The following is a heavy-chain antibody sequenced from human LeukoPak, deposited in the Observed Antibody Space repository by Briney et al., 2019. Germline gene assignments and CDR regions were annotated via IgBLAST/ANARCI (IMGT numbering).Heavy chain of an antibody. D-gene: IGHD3-22*01. V-gene: IGHV1-18*01. J-gene: IGHJ3*02. CDR2: ISAYNGNT. CDR3: ARGLYYYDSSGYSAFDI. Sequence: ASVKVSCKASGYTFTSYGISWVRQAPGQGLEWMGWISAYNGNTNYAQKLQGRVTMTTDTSTSTAYMELRGLRSDDTAVYYCARGLYYYDSSGYSAFDIWGQGTMVTVSS. CDR1: GYTFTSYG.